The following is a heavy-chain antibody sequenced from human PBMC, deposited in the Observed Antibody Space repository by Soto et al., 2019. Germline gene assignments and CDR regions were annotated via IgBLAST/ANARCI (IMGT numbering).Heavy chain of an antibody. J-gene: IGHJ4*02. CDR1: GFTFRSYG. CDR3: ARWGTTGGLDV. CDR2: TSYDGSNN. V-gene: IGHV3-33*05. Sequence: QVQLVESGGGVVQPGTSLRLSCVGSGFTFRSYGIHWVRQAPGKGLEWVALTSYDGSNNFYGDSVKGRFTISRHNSRNTVELQMDSLPFEDTSLYYCARWGTTGGLDVWGQGTLVSVSS. D-gene: IGHD3-16*01.